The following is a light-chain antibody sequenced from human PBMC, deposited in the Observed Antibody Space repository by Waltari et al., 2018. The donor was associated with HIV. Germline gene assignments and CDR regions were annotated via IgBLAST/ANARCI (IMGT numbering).Light chain of an antibody. CDR1: SSDIGDYNY. J-gene: IGLJ3*02. V-gene: IGLV2-11*01. CDR3: CSFAGSYTLV. CDR2: DVT. Sequence: QSALTQPRSVSGSPGQSVTISCTGTSSDIGDYNYVSWYQQHPGKAPNLMIYDVTKRPSGVPDRFSGSKSGNTASLTISGLQAEDEAAYYCCSFAGSYTLVFGGGTKLTVL.